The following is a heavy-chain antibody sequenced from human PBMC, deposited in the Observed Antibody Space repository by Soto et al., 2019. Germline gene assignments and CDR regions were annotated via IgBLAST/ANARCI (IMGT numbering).Heavy chain of an antibody. CDR2: INHSGST. CDR1: GGSFSGYY. J-gene: IGHJ5*02. V-gene: IGHV4-34*01. Sequence: SETLSLTCAVYGGSFSGYYWSWIRQPPGKGLEWIGEINHSGSTNYNPSLKSRVTISVDTSKNQFSLKLSSVTAADTAVYYCARARRFGELLPYWCDPWGQGTLVTVSS. D-gene: IGHD3-10*01. CDR3: ARARRFGELLPYWCDP.